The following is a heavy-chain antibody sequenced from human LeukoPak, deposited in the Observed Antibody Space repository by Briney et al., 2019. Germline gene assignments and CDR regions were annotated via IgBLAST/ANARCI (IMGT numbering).Heavy chain of an antibody. Sequence: KTSETLSLTCTVSGGSIRSYYWSWIRQPAGKGLEWIGRIYTSGSTNYNPSLKSRVTMSVSTSKNQFSLKVSSVTAADTAVYYCARAGMNGFDYWGQGTLVTVSS. J-gene: IGHJ4*02. CDR2: IYTSGST. CDR1: GGSIRSYY. CDR3: ARAGMNGFDY. D-gene: IGHD1-20*01. V-gene: IGHV4-4*07.